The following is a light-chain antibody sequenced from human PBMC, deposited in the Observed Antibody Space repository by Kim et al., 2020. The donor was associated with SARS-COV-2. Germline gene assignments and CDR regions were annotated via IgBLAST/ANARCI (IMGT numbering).Light chain of an antibody. V-gene: IGKV3-20*01. CDR3: QQYGSSLTWT. CDR1: QSVSSSY. Sequence: SPAERAALSCRASQSVSSSYLAWYQQKPGQAPRLLIYGASSRATGIPDRFSGSGSGTDFTLTISRLEPEDFAVYYCQQYGSSLTWTFGQGTKVDIK. J-gene: IGKJ1*01. CDR2: GAS.